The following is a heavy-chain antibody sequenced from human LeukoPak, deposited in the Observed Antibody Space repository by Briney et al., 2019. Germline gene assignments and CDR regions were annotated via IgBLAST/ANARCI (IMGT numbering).Heavy chain of an antibody. V-gene: IGHV1-24*01. CDR3: AREVDRITMIVVVSQGAAFDI. Sequence: ASVKVSCKVSGYTLTELSMHWVRQAPGKGLEWVGGFDPEDGETIYAQKFQGRVTMTEDTSTDTAYMELSSLRSEDTAVYYCAREVDRITMIVVVSQGAAFDIWGQGTMVTVSS. CDR1: GYTLTELS. J-gene: IGHJ3*02. CDR2: FDPEDGET. D-gene: IGHD3-22*01.